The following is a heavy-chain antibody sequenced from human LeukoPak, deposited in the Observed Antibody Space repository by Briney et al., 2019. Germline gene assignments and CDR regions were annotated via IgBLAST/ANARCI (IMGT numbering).Heavy chain of an antibody. J-gene: IGHJ3*02. Sequence: SETLSLTCSVSGDSITSHYLTWIRQPPGNGLEWIGYISHIGSTNYNPSLKSRVTISVDTSKNQFSLKLTSVTAADTALYYCARDRISINALDMWGQGTMVTVSS. CDR2: ISHIGST. V-gene: IGHV4-59*11. CDR1: GDSITSHY. D-gene: IGHD1-14*01. CDR3: ARDRISINALDM.